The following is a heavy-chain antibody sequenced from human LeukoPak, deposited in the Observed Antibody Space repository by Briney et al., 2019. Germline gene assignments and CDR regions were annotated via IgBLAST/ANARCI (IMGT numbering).Heavy chain of an antibody. J-gene: IGHJ4*02. CDR2: SSYNT. V-gene: IGHV3-23*01. D-gene: IGHD4-23*01. CDR1: GFTLSSYA. Sequence: GGSLRLSCAVHGFTLSSYAMSWVRQTPRKGHEWVSTSSYNTYYTDSVKGRFTISRDTSKNTLYLQMNSLGAADTAVYYCARSRGPGNHYFDYWGQGALVTVSS. CDR3: ARSRGPGNHYFDY.